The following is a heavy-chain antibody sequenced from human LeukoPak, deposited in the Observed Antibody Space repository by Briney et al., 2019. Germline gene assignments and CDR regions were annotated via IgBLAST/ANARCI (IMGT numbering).Heavy chain of an antibody. V-gene: IGHV1-24*01. D-gene: IGHD6-6*01. Sequence: ASVKVSCKVSGYTLTELSMHWVRQAPGKGLEWMGGFDPEDGETIYAQKFQGRVTMTEDTSTDTAYMELSSLRSEDTAVYYCATDGSGIAARQSRDDAFDIWGQRTMVTVSS. CDR3: ATDGSGIAARQSRDDAFDI. CDR2: FDPEDGET. J-gene: IGHJ3*02. CDR1: GYTLTELS.